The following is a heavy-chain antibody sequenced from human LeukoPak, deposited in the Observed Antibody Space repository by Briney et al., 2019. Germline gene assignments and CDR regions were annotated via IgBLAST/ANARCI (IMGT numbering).Heavy chain of an antibody. CDR2: INPNSGVT. J-gene: IGHJ3*02. V-gene: IGHV1-2*02. D-gene: IGHD2-15*01. CDR1: RYTFTGYY. CDR3: ARDLGDIVVVVAAYDAFDI. Sequence: ASVKVSCKASRYTFTGYYMHWVRQAPGQGLEWMGWINPNSGVTDYAQNFQGRVTMTRDTSISTAYVELSRLRSDDTAVYYCARDLGDIVVVVAAYDAFDIWGQGTMVTVSS.